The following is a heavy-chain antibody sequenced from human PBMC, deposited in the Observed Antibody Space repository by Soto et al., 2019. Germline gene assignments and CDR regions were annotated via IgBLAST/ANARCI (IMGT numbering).Heavy chain of an antibody. J-gene: IGHJ4*02. CDR3: ARSATFSDYDLAGRFDY. CDR1: GGTFSSYA. Sequence: SVKVSCKASGGTFSSYAISWVRQAPGQGLEWMGGIIPIFGTANYAQKFQGRVTITADESTSTAYMELSSLRSEDTAVYYCARSATFSDYDLAGRFDYWGQGTLVTVSS. V-gene: IGHV1-69*13. CDR2: IIPIFGTA. D-gene: IGHD5-12*01.